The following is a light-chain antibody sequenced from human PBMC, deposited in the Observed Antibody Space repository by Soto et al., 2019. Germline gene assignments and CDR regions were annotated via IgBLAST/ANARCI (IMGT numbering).Light chain of an antibody. V-gene: IGKV3-20*01. CDR1: QSVSSSY. CDR3: QQYGSSPR. Sequence: EIVLTQSPGTLSLSPGERATLSCRASQSVSSSYLAWYQQKPGQAPRLLIYGASSRATGIPDRFSGSGSGTDFTLTTSRLEPEDFAVYYCQQYGSSPRFGQGTKVEIK. J-gene: IGKJ1*01. CDR2: GAS.